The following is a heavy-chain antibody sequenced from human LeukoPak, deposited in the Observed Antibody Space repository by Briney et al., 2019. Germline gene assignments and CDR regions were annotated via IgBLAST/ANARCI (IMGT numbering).Heavy chain of an antibody. Sequence: PSETLSLTCTVSGGSMSSHYWSCIRQPAGKGLEWIGRIYSSGNTNYNPSLKSRLTMSVDTSKTQFSLNLSSVTAADTAVYYCARDQFLVYCSSTSCSNWFDPWGQGTLVTVSS. CDR1: GGSMSSHY. CDR3: ARDQFLVYCSSTSCSNWFDP. V-gene: IGHV4-4*07. D-gene: IGHD2-2*01. CDR2: IYSSGNT. J-gene: IGHJ5*02.